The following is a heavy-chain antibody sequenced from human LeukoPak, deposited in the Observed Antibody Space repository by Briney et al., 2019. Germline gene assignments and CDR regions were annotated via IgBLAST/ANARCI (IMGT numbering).Heavy chain of an antibody. CDR3: ARDRGPYYYDSSGYNFDY. CDR2: INPSGGST. CDR1: GYTFTSYY. D-gene: IGHD3-22*01. V-gene: IGHV1-46*01. Sequence: ASGKVSCKASGYTFTSYYMHWVRQAPGQGLEWMGIINPSGGSTSYAQKFQGRVTMTRDTSTSTVYMELSSLRSEDTAVYYCARDRGPYYYDSSGYNFDYWGQGTLVTVSS. J-gene: IGHJ4*02.